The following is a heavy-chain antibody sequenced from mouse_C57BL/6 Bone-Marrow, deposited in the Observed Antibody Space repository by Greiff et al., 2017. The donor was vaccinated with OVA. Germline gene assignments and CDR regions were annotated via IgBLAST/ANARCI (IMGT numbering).Heavy chain of an antibody. D-gene: IGHD2-5*01. CDR2: IYPENGGT. J-gene: IGHJ4*01. V-gene: IGHV1-15*01. Sequence: QVQLQQSGAELVRPGASVTLSCKASGYTFTDYEMHWVKQTPVHGLEWIGAIYPENGGTAYNQKFKGKAILTADKSSSTAYMEPRSLTSEDSAGYDCTRGYRNYYAMDDWGQGTAVTVSS. CDR3: TRGYRNYYAMDD. CDR1: GYTFTDYE.